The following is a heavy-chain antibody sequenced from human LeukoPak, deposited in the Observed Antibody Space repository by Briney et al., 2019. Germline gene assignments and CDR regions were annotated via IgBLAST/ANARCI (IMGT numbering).Heavy chain of an antibody. Sequence: GGSLRLSCAASGFTFSSYAMSWVRQAPGKGLEWVSAISGSGGSTYYADSVKGRFTISRDNSKNTLYLQMNSLRAEDTAVYYCAKLEDYGDYESSSPNFDIWGQGTMVTVSS. CDR3: AKLEDYGDYESSSPNFDI. V-gene: IGHV3-23*01. CDR2: ISGSGGST. J-gene: IGHJ3*02. D-gene: IGHD4-17*01. CDR1: GFTFSSYA.